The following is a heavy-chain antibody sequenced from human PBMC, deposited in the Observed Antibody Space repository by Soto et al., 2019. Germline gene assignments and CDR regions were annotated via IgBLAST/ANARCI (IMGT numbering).Heavy chain of an antibody. D-gene: IGHD6-19*01. J-gene: IGHJ5*02. CDR1: GYTFTSYG. CDR3: ARELGYSSGWYGEYNWFDP. V-gene: IGHV1-18*01. CDR2: ISAYNGNT. Sequence: ASVKVSCKASGYTFTSYGISWVRQAPGQGLEWMGRISAYNGNTNYAQKLQGRVTMTTDTSTSTAYMELRSLRSDDTAVYYCARELGYSSGWYGEYNWFDPWGQGTLVTVSS.